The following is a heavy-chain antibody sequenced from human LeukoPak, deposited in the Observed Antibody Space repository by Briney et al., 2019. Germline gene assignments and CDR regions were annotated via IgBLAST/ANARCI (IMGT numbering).Heavy chain of an antibody. CDR1: GGTFSSYA. D-gene: IGHD3-22*01. CDR3: ARGMKIYYDSSGYFV. CDR2: IIPIFGTA. J-gene: IGHJ4*02. Sequence: ASVKVSCKASGGTFSSYAISWVRQAPGQGLEWMGGIIPIFGTANYAQKFQGRVTITTDESTSTAYMELSSLRSEDTAVYYCARGMKIYYDSSGYFVWGQGTLVTVSS. V-gene: IGHV1-69*05.